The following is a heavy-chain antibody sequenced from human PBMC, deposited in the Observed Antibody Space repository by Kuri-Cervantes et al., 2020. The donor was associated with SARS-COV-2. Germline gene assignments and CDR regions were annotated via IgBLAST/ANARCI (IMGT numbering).Heavy chain of an antibody. V-gene: IGHV3-33*08. CDR3: ARGAANYYYMDV. J-gene: IGHJ6*03. Sequence: GESLKISCAASAFTFNNYGMSWVRQAPGKGLEWVAVIWYDGENEYYAGSVKGRFTISRDNSKNTVSLHMNSLRAEDTAMYYCARGAANYYYMDVWGKGTTVTVSS. CDR1: AFTFNNYG. D-gene: IGHD3-16*01. CDR2: IWYDGENE.